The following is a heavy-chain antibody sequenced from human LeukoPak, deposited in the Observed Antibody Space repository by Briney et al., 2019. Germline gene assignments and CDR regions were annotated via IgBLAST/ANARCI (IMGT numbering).Heavy chain of an antibody. D-gene: IGHD2-2*01. Sequence: GGSLRLSCAASGFTFNNYWIHWVRQVPGKGLVWVSRINNDGSSASYVDSVKGRFTISRDNSNNMLYLQMNSLRAEDTAVYYCAKADCGNIGCYVKDYWGQGTLVTVSS. CDR1: GFTFNNYW. CDR3: AKADCGNIGCYVKDY. J-gene: IGHJ4*02. CDR2: INNDGSSA. V-gene: IGHV3-74*01.